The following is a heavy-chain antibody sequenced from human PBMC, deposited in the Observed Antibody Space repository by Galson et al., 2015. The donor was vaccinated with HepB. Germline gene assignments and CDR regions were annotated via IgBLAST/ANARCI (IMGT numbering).Heavy chain of an antibody. Sequence: SVKVSCKASGYTFTGYYMHWVRQAPGQGLEWMGWINPNSGGTNYAQKFQGRVTMTRDTSISTAYMELSRLRSDDTAVYYCARMVVPAAMIDYWGQGTLVTVSS. V-gene: IGHV1-2*02. CDR1: GYTFTGYY. J-gene: IGHJ4*02. D-gene: IGHD2-2*01. CDR2: INPNSGGT. CDR3: ARMVVPAAMIDY.